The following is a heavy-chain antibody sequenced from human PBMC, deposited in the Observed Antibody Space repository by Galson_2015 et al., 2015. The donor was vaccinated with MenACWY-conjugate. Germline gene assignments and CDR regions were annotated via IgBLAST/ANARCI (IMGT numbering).Heavy chain of an antibody. J-gene: IGHJ6*02. V-gene: IGHV5-51*01. CDR2: IDPSNSNI. D-gene: IGHD1-26*01. CDR1: GYSFTNYW. CDR3: ARHPPGGRGMDV. Sequence: QSGAEVKKPGESLKISCKGSGYSFTNYWIGWARQMPGKGLEWMGLIDPSNSNIRYSPPFQGQVTISADKSISTAYLQWSSLKASDTAMYYCARHPPGGRGMDVWGQGTTVTVSS.